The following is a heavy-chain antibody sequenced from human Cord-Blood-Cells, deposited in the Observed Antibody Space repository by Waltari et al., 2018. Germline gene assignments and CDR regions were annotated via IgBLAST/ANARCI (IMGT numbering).Heavy chain of an antibody. V-gene: IGHV3-30*02. CDR1: GFTFSSYG. Sequence: QVQLVESGGGVVQPGGSLRLSCAASGFTFSSYGMHWVRQAPGKGLELVAFIRYDGSNKYYADSVKGRFTISRDNSKNTLYLQMNSLRAEDTAVYYCANTAYDFWSGYFDYWGQGTLVTVSS. D-gene: IGHD3-3*01. CDR3: ANTAYDFWSGYFDY. CDR2: IRYDGSNK. J-gene: IGHJ4*02.